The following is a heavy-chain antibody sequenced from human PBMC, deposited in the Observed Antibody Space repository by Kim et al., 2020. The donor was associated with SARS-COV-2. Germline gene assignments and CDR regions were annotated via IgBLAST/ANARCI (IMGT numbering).Heavy chain of an antibody. D-gene: IGHD4-17*01. V-gene: IGHV3-33*01. CDR2: SNK. J-gene: IGHJ4*02. CDR3: ATDPYGEDY. Sequence: SNKYYADSVKGRFTISRDNSKNTLYLQMNSLRAEDTAVYYCATDPYGEDYWGQGTLVTVSS.